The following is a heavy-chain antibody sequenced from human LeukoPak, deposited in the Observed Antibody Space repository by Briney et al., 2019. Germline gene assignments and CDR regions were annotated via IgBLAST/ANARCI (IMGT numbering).Heavy chain of an antibody. J-gene: IGHJ6*02. V-gene: IGHV1-46*01. Sequence: ASVKVSCKASGYTFTSYYMHWVRQAPGQGLEWMGIINPSGGSTSYAQKFQGRVTMTRDTSTSTVYMELSSLRSEDTAVYYCARGQGARYYYYYGMDVWGQGTTVTVSS. CDR3: ARGQGARYYYYYGMDV. CDR1: GYTFTSYY. CDR2: INPSGGST. D-gene: IGHD3-16*01.